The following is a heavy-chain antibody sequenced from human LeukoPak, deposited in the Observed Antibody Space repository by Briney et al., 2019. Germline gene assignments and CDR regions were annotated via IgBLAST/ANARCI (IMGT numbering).Heavy chain of an antibody. CDR1: GLTFSSHA. Sequence: PGRSLRLSCAASGLTFSSHAMNWVRQAPGKGLEWVSGISGSVGSTYYADSVKGRFSISRDNSKNTLYLQMNSLRAEDTAVYYCAKTYYGSGSYYSSHFDYWGQGTLVTVSS. J-gene: IGHJ4*02. CDR2: ISGSVGST. V-gene: IGHV3-23*01. D-gene: IGHD3-10*01. CDR3: AKTYYGSGSYYSSHFDY.